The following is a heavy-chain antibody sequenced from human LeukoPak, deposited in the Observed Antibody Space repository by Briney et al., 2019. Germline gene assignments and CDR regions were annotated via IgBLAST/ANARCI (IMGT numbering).Heavy chain of an antibody. CDR3: ASNKVRGVIITLDAFDI. Sequence: SVKVSCKASGGTFSSYAISWVRQAPGQGLEWMGGIIPVFGTANYAQKFQGRVTITADESTSTAYMELSSLRSEDTAVYYCASNKVRGVIITLDAFDIWGQGTMVTVSS. D-gene: IGHD3-10*01. CDR1: GGTFSSYA. J-gene: IGHJ3*02. CDR2: IIPVFGTA. V-gene: IGHV1-69*13.